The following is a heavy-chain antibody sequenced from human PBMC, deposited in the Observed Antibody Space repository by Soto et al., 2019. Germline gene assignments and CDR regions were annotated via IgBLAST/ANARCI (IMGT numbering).Heavy chain of an antibody. Sequence: GGSLRLSCAASGFTFSSYGMHWVRQAPGKGLEWVAVISYDGSNKYYADSVKGRFTISRDNSKNTLYLQMNSLRAEDTAVYYCAARDSSGYYYFDYWGQGTLVTVSS. CDR2: ISYDGSNK. V-gene: IGHV3-30*03. D-gene: IGHD3-22*01. CDR1: GFTFSSYG. J-gene: IGHJ4*02. CDR3: AARDSSGYYYFDY.